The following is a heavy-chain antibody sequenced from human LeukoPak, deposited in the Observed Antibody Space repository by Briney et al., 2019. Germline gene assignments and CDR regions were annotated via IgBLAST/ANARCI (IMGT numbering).Heavy chain of an antibody. V-gene: IGHV3-23*01. D-gene: IGHD2-15*01. CDR1: GFTFSSYA. J-gene: IGHJ4*02. CDR2: ISGSGGST. Sequence: GGSLRLSSAASGFTFSSYAMSWVRQAPGKGLEWVSGISGSGGSTYYADSVKGRFTIFRDNSKNTLYLQMNSLRAEDTAVYHCANGWSPDYWGRGTLVTVSS. CDR3: ANGWSPDY.